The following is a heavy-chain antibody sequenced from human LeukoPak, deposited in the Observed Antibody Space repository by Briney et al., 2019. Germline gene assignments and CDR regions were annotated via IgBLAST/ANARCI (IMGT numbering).Heavy chain of an antibody. CDR1: GFTFSSFA. V-gene: IGHV3-53*01. CDR3: AREYYDILTGYSAAAYYFDS. D-gene: IGHD3-9*01. CDR2: IYSGGST. Sequence: GGSLRLSCAASGFTFSSFAMSWVRQAPGKGLEWVSVIYSGGSTYYADSVKGRFTISRDNSKNTLYLQMNSLRAEDTAVYYCAREYYDILTGYSAAAYYFDSWGQGTLVTVSS. J-gene: IGHJ4*02.